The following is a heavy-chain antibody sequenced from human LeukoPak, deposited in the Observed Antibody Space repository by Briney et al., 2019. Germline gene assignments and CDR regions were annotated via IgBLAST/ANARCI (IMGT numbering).Heavy chain of an antibody. J-gene: IGHJ4*02. CDR3: ASGCTSCYNRGDY. D-gene: IGHD2-2*02. Sequence: ASVKFSCKASGYTFTSDYMHWVRQAPGQGLEWMGIINPSGGSTSYAQKFQGRVTITADESTSTAYMELSSPRSEDTAVYYCASGCTSCYNRGDYWGQGTLVTVSS. CDR1: GYTFTSDY. CDR2: INPSGGST. V-gene: IGHV1-46*01.